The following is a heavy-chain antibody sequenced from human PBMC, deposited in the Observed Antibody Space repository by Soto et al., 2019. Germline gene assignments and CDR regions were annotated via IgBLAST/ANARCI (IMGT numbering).Heavy chain of an antibody. CDR3: ATLGRQLVVPNFDY. V-gene: IGHV1-24*01. Sequence: GASVKVSCKVSGYTLTELSMHWVRQAPGKGLEWMGGFDPEDGETIYAQKFQGRVTMTEDTSTDTAYMELSSLRSEDTAVYYCATLGRQLVVPNFDYWGQGTLVTVSS. CDR1: GYTLTELS. J-gene: IGHJ4*02. CDR2: FDPEDGET. D-gene: IGHD6-13*01.